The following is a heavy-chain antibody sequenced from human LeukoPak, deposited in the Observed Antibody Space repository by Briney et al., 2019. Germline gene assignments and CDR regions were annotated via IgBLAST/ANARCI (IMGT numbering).Heavy chain of an antibody. CDR3: ARDRGWRSGGYYLYYFDF. D-gene: IGHD3-22*01. CDR2: IKGDGSEK. CDR1: GFTLSGYL. J-gene: IGHJ4*02. Sequence: GGSLRLSCAASGFTLSGYLMSWVRQAPGEGLEWVASIKGDGSEKYYVDSVKGRFTISRDNAKNSLYLQMNSLRAEDTAVYFCARDRGWRSGGYYLYYFDFWGQGTLVTVSS. V-gene: IGHV3-7*01.